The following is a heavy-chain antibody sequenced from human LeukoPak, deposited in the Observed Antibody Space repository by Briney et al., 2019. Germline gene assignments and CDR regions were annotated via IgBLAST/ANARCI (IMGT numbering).Heavy chain of an antibody. Sequence: SETLSLNCTVSGGSISSTGHYWAWIRQPPGRGLEWIGSMFYGENTHYNPSLARRVTISADTSRNQFSLKLSSLTAADTAVYFCGRLGSNGWQYYPCLDVWGQGTTVTVSS. CDR1: GGSISSTGHY. V-gene: IGHV4-39*01. D-gene: IGHD6-19*01. CDR3: GRLGSNGWQYYPCLDV. J-gene: IGHJ6*02. CDR2: MFYGENT.